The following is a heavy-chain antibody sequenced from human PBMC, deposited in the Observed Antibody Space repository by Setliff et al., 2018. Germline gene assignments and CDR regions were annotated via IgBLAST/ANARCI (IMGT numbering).Heavy chain of an antibody. CDR2: ISSGGST. CDR3: ARFCGTSNCQRAPLFDY. Sequence: SETLSLTCSVAGGSMSNYFWSWVRRPPGKGLEWIGFISSGGSTNYNPSLKSRIAISADTSRDRFSLRLTSVTAADTAIYYCARFCGTSNCQRAPLFDYWGQGILVTVSS. D-gene: IGHD1-1*01. J-gene: IGHJ4*02. CDR1: GGSMSNYF. V-gene: IGHV4-4*08.